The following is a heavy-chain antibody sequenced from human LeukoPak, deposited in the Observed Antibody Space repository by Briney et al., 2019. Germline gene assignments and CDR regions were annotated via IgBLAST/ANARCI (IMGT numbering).Heavy chain of an antibody. J-gene: IGHJ6*03. CDR3: ARDLSPLYYYDSSGYYTPYYYMDV. CDR2: ISAYNGNT. Sequence: ASVKVSCKASGYTFTSYGISWVRRAPGQGLEWMGWISAYNGNTNYAQKLQGRVTMTTDTSTSTAYMELRSLRSDDTAVYYCARDLSPLYYYDSSGYYTPYYYMDVWGKGTTVTVSS. CDR1: GYTFTSYG. V-gene: IGHV1-18*01. D-gene: IGHD3-22*01.